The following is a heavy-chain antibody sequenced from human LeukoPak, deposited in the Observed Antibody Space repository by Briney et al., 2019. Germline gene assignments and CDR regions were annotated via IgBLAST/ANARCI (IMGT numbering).Heavy chain of an antibody. CDR3: ARVRSSIAAALGYYFDY. V-gene: IGHV3-30*04. D-gene: IGHD6-13*01. CDR1: GFTFSSYA. J-gene: IGHJ4*02. Sequence: GGSLRLSCAASGFTFSSYAMHWVRQAPGKGLEWVAVISYDGSNKYYADSVKGRFTISRDNSKNTLYLQMNSLRAEDTAVYYCARVRSSIAAALGYYFDYWGQGTLVTVSS. CDR2: ISYDGSNK.